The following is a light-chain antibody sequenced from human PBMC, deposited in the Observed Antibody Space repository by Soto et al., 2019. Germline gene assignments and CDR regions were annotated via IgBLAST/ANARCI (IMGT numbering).Light chain of an antibody. CDR3: QQRSNWTLT. Sequence: EIVLTQSPATLSSSPGETATLSCRASQYVGTRLAWYQHKPGQAPRLLIYYTSNTATGIPARFSGSGSGTDFTLTISSLEPEDFAVYYCQQRSNWTLTFGGGTKVDIK. J-gene: IGKJ4*01. CDR2: YTS. CDR1: QYVGTR. V-gene: IGKV3-11*01.